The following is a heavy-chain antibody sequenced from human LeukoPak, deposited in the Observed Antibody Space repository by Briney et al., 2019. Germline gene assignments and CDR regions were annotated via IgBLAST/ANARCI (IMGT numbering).Heavy chain of an antibody. V-gene: IGHV3-30*18. CDR3: AKDFDDFWSGADY. Sequence: GGSLRLSCAASGFTFSSSGMHWLRPAPGKGLAWVAVISSEGSNRYYADSVKGRFTISRDNSKNTLYLQMSSLRPEDTAVYYCAKDFDDFWSGADYWGQGTLVTVSS. J-gene: IGHJ4*02. CDR2: ISSEGSNR. CDR1: GFTFSSSG. D-gene: IGHD3-3*01.